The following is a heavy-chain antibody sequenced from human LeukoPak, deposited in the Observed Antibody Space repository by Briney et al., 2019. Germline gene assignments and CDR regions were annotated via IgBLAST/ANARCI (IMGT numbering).Heavy chain of an antibody. D-gene: IGHD3-22*01. V-gene: IGHV3-30*18. CDR3: AKATYYYDSSGFWGDY. J-gene: IGHJ4*02. CDR1: GFTFSSYG. CDR2: ISYDGSNK. Sequence: PGGSLRLSCAASGFTFSSYGMHWVRQAPGKGLEWVAVISYDGSNKYYADSVKGRFTISRDNSKNTLYLQMNSLRAEDTAVYYCAKATYYYDSSGFWGDYWGQGTLVTVSS.